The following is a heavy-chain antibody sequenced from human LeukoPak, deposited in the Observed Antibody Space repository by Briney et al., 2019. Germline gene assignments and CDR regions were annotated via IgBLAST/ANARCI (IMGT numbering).Heavy chain of an antibody. Sequence: SQTLSLTCSVSGGSIDSGGYYWSWIRQHPGKGLEWIAYIYYSGRTSYNPSLKSRVTISVDTSKNQFSLKLSSVTAADTAVYYCARGRGSGSYYNGGWFDPWGQGTLVTVSS. CDR2: IYYSGRT. CDR1: GGSIDSGGYY. D-gene: IGHD3-10*01. V-gene: IGHV4-31*03. CDR3: ARGRGSGSYYNGGWFDP. J-gene: IGHJ5*02.